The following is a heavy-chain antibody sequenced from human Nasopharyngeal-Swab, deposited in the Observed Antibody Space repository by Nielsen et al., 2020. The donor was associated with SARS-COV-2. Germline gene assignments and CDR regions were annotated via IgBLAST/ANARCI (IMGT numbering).Heavy chain of an antibody. J-gene: IGHJ5*02. CDR3: ARDGGNNGYCSSTSCSISGWFDP. CDR1: GFTFSSYW. V-gene: IGHV3-7*01. Sequence: GRSLRLSCAASGFTFSSYWMSWVRQAPGKGLEWVANIKQDGSEKYYVDSVKGRFTIPRDNAKNSLYLQMNSLRAEDTAVYYCARDGGNNGYCSSTSCSISGWFDPWGQGTLVTVSS. D-gene: IGHD2-2*01. CDR2: IKQDGSEK.